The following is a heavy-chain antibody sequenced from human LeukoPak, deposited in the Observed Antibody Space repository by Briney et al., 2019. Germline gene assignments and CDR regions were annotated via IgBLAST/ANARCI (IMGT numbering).Heavy chain of an antibody. D-gene: IGHD3-22*01. CDR3: TTLGYHLDS. J-gene: IGHJ4*02. V-gene: IGHV3-48*03. CDR1: GFSFSSYW. CDR2: LAGSDTTT. Sequence: GGSLRLSCAASGFSFSSYWMSWVRQAPGKGLEWVAYLAGSDTTTYYADPVKGRFTISRDNARNSLYLQMNSLRAEDTALYYCTTLGYHLDSWGQGTLVTVSS.